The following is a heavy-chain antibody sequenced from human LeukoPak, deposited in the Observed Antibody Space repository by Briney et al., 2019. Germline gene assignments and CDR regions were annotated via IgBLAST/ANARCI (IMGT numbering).Heavy chain of an antibody. CDR3: ARDSGDY. J-gene: IGHJ4*02. V-gene: IGHV3-30-3*01. CDR1: GFTFSSYA. Sequence: GGSLRLSCAASGFTFSSYAMHWVRQAPGKGLEWVAVISYDGSNKYYADSVKGRFTISRDNSKNTLYLQMNSLRAEGTAVYYCARDSGDYWGQGTLVTVSS. CDR2: ISYDGSNK.